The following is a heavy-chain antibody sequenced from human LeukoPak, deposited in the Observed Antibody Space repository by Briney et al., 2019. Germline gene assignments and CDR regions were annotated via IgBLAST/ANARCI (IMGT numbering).Heavy chain of an antibody. Sequence: ASVKVSCKASGYTFTGYQIHWVRQAPGQGLEWMGRINPNSGGTNYAQKFQGRVTMTRDTSIGTAYMELSGLTSDDTAVYYCARDMVSGGSYSTRFDYWGQGTLVTVSS. CDR3: ARDMVSGGSYSTRFDY. D-gene: IGHD1-26*01. CDR2: INPNSGGT. CDR1: GYTFTGYQ. J-gene: IGHJ4*02. V-gene: IGHV1-2*06.